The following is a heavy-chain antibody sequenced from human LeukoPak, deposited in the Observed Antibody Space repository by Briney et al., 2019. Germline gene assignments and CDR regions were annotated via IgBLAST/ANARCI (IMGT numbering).Heavy chain of an antibody. CDR2: ISPYNGNT. CDR3: ARGPHERSGYPDD. Sequence: ASVKVSCKPYGYTFNTYGITWVRQAPGQGLEWMGWISPYNGNTNYAQKFQGRVTMTTDTATSTAYMELRSLRSDDTAVYYCARGPHERSGYPDDWGQGTLVTVSS. J-gene: IGHJ4*02. CDR1: GYTFNTYG. V-gene: IGHV1-18*01. D-gene: IGHD3-22*01.